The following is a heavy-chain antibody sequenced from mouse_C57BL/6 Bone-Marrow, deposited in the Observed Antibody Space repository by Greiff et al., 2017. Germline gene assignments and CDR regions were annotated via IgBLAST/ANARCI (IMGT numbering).Heavy chain of an antibody. Sequence: VHVKQSGPELVKPGASVKMSCKASGYTFTDYNMHWVKQSHGKSLEWIGYINPNNGGTSYNQKFKGKATLTVNKSSSTAYMELRSLTSEDSAVYYCAREGLRPFYFDYWGQGTTLTVSS. CDR3: AREGLRPFYFDY. D-gene: IGHD2-4*01. CDR1: GYTFTDYN. CDR2: INPNNGGT. J-gene: IGHJ2*01. V-gene: IGHV1-22*01.